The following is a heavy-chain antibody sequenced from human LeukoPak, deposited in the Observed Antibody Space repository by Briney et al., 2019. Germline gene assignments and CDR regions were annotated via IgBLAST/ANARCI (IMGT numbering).Heavy chain of an antibody. Sequence: GGSLRLSCAASGFTFSSYSMNWVRQAPGKGLEWVSYISSSSSTIYYADSVKGRFTISRDNAKNSLYLHMNSLRAEDTAVYYCARFGGSYGYWGQGTLVTVSS. V-gene: IGHV3-48*04. J-gene: IGHJ4*02. CDR3: ARFGGSYGY. CDR2: ISSSSSTI. CDR1: GFTFSSYS. D-gene: IGHD1-26*01.